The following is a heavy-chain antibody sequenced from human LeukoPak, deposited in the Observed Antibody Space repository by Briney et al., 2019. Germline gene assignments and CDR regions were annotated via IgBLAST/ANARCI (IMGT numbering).Heavy chain of an antibody. J-gene: IGHJ4*02. CDR1: GFTFSSSA. D-gene: IGHD2-15*01. CDR3: AKQLGYCSDGSCYFPY. V-gene: IGHV3-23*01. CDR2: ISNNGGYT. Sequence: GSLRLSCAASGFTFSSSAMSWVRQAPGKGLEWVSAISNNGGYTYYADSVQGRFTISRDNSKSTLCLQMNSLRAEDTAVYYCAKQLGYCSDGSCYFPYWGQGTLVTVSS.